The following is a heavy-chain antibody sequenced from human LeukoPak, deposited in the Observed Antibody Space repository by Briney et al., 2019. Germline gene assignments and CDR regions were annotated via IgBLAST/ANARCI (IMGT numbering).Heavy chain of an antibody. Sequence: SVKVSCKASGGTFSSYAISWVRQAPGQGLEWMGGIIPIFGTANYAQKFQGRVTITADESTSTAYMELSSLRSEDTAVYYCARGRDIVLMVYAPADYWGQGTLATVSS. D-gene: IGHD2-8*01. V-gene: IGHV1-69*13. CDR2: IIPIFGTA. J-gene: IGHJ4*02. CDR3: ARGRDIVLMVYAPADY. CDR1: GGTFSSYA.